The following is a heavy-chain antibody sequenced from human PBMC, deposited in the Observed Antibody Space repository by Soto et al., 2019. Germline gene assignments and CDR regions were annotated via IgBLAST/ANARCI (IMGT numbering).Heavy chain of an antibody. CDR1: GGSISSSSYY. J-gene: IGHJ4*02. Sequence: QLQLQESGPGLVKPSETLSLTCTVSGGSISSSSYYWGWIRQPPGKGLEWIGSIYYSGSTYYNPSLKSRVTISVDTSKSLCCIELGSVTAAATAVHYCSGRSAFGDYDYGDFHYWGQGTLVPVSS. V-gene: IGHV4-39*01. CDR2: IYYSGST. D-gene: IGHD5-12*01. CDR3: SGRSAFGDYDYGDFHY.